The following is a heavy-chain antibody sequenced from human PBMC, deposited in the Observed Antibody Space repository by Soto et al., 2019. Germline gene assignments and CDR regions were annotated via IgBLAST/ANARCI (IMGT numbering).Heavy chain of an antibody. D-gene: IGHD2-21*02. Sequence: QITLKESGPTLVKPTQTLTLTCTFSAFSLSTGGVGVGWIRQPPGKALEWLALIYWDDDKRYRPPLRSRLTITKDTSKNQVVLTMTHMDPVDTATYYCIQSRCGGDCLQSYASYYYYGMDVWGQGTTVTVSS. CDR1: AFSLSTGGVG. CDR3: IQSRCGGDCLQSYASYYYYGMDV. CDR2: IYWDDDK. V-gene: IGHV2-5*02. J-gene: IGHJ6*02.